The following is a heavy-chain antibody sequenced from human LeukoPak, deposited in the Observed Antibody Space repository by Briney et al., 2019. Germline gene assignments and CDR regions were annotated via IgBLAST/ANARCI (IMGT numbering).Heavy chain of an antibody. D-gene: IGHD6-13*01. CDR3: ASSYSSSWYRASFDY. CDR1: GFTVSSNY. Sequence: GGSLGLSCAASGFTVSSNYMSWVRQAPGKGLEWVSVIYSGGSTYYADSVKGRFTISRDNSKNTLYLQMNSLRAEDTAVYYCASSYSSSWYRASFDYWGQGTLVTVSS. J-gene: IGHJ4*02. V-gene: IGHV3-66*01. CDR2: IYSGGST.